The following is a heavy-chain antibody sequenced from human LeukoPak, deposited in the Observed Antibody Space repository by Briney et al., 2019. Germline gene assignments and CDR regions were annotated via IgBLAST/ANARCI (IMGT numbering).Heavy chain of an antibody. CDR2: IYYSGST. D-gene: IGHD3-9*01. V-gene: IGHV4-59*12. CDR3: AGDVLRYFDWSPDY. Sequence: SETLSLTCTVSGGSISSYYWSWIRQPPGKGLEWIGYIYYSGSTNYNPSLKSRVTISVDKSKNQFSLKLSSVTAADTAVYYCAGDVLRYFDWSPDYWGQGTLVTVSS. J-gene: IGHJ4*02. CDR1: GGSISSYY.